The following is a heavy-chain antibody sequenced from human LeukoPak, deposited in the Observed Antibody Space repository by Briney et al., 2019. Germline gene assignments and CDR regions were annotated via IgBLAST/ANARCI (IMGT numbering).Heavy chain of an antibody. CDR3: VIWNLVCY. CDR1: GLTFSNYY. Sequence: GGSLRLSCAASGLTFSNYYISWVRQAPGKGLEWVSAISGSGTTSYYANSVKGRFTISRDNSKNTLFLQVNSLRAEDTAVYYCVIWNLVCYCRQATLVTVSS. V-gene: IGHV3-23*01. D-gene: IGHD1-1*01. CDR2: ISGSGTTS. J-gene: IGHJ4*02.